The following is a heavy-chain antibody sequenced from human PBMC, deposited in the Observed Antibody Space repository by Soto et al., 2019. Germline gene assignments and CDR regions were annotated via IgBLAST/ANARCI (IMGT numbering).Heavy chain of an antibody. CDR3: ARGWFGPDV. V-gene: IGHV3-74*01. CDR1: GFTLSGRS. D-gene: IGHD3-10*01. J-gene: IGHJ6*04. CDR2: IDNAGTDS. Sequence: EVQLVESGGGLVQPGGSLRLSCEASGFTLSGRSMHWVRQAPGKGLVWVSGIDNAGTDSTYADSVKGRFTSSRDNAKNMLYPQMNSLRVEDTAVYYCARGWFGPDVWGKGTTVTVSS.